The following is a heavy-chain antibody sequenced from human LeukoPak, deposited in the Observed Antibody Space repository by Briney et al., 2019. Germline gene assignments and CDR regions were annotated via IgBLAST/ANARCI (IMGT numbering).Heavy chain of an antibody. D-gene: IGHD6-13*01. Sequence: PSETLSLTCAVYGGSFSGYYWSWIRQPPGKGLEWIGEINHSGSTNYNPSLKSRVTISVDTSKNQFSLKLSSVTAADTAVYYCARAQLAAAGIDYYYGMDVWGQGTTVTVSS. CDR1: GGSFSGYY. V-gene: IGHV4-34*01. J-gene: IGHJ6*02. CDR3: ARAQLAAAGIDYYYGMDV. CDR2: INHSGST.